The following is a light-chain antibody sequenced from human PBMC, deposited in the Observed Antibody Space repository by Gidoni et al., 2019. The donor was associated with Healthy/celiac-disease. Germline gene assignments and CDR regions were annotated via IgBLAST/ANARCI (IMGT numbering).Light chain of an antibody. V-gene: IGKV1-5*03. Sequence: DIQMTQYPSTMSASVGDRVTITCRASQSISSWLAWYQQKPGKAPKLLIYKASSLESGVPSRFSGSGSGTEFTLTISSLQPDDFATYYCQQYNSYPWTFXXXTKVEIK. CDR1: QSISSW. J-gene: IGKJ1*01. CDR3: QQYNSYPWT. CDR2: KAS.